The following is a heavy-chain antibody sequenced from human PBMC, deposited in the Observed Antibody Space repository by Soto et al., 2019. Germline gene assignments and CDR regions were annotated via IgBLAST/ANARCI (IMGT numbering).Heavy chain of an antibody. J-gene: IGHJ5*02. Sequence: QLKLQESGPGLVKPSETLSLTCTVSGGSISGSSYYWGWIRQPPGQGLEWIGSIYYSGRTYYNPSPRSRFTIAVDTSKNQLSLKLNSVTAADTDVYYCARHGGGISGWHLHGWFDPWGQGTLVTVSS. CDR1: GGSISGSSYY. D-gene: IGHD6-19*01. CDR2: IYYSGRT. CDR3: ARHGGGISGWHLHGWFDP. V-gene: IGHV4-39*01.